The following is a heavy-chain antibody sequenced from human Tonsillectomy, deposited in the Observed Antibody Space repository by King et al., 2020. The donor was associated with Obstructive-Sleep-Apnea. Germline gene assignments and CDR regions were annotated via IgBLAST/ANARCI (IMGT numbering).Heavy chain of an antibody. D-gene: IGHD5-18*01. Sequence: VQLVESGGGLVQPGGSLRLSCAASGFTVSSAYMTWFRQPAGKGLEWVSIIDSSGTTYYADSVKGRFTISRDNSNNTLCLQMNSLRAEDTAVYYCARDVNTVMGDWDQGTLVTVSS. CDR1: GFTVSSAY. CDR2: IDSSGTT. CDR3: ARDVNTVMGD. V-gene: IGHV3-66*01. J-gene: IGHJ4*02.